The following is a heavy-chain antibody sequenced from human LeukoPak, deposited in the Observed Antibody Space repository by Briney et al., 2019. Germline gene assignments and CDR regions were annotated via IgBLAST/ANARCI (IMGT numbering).Heavy chain of an antibody. J-gene: IGHJ4*02. Sequence: ASVKVSCKASGHTFIGYNMHWVRQAPGQGLEWMGWINPNFGGTDYAQRFQGRVTMTRDTSISTAYMELSRLTSDDTAVYYCARVGEYGSGSYLLYWGQGTLVTVSS. CDR3: ARVGEYGSGSYLLY. CDR2: INPNFGGT. V-gene: IGHV1-2*02. CDR1: GHTFIGYN. D-gene: IGHD3-10*01.